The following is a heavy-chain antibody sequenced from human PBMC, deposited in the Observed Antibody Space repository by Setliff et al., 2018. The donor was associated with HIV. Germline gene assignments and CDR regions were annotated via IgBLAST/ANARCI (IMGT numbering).Heavy chain of an antibody. V-gene: IGHV3-21*01. CDR1: GFTFTSYT. J-gene: IGHJ6*03. CDR2: ISRSGTHI. D-gene: IGHD2-2*01. Sequence: GSLRLSCTSSGFTFTSYTMNWVRQAPGKGLEWVSSISRSGTHISYTDSVRGRFTISRDNAKNSLYLQMNSLRVEDTALYFCARDGCSSATCYADTHYYYMDVWGKGTTVTVSS. CDR3: ARDGCSSATCYADTHYYYMDV.